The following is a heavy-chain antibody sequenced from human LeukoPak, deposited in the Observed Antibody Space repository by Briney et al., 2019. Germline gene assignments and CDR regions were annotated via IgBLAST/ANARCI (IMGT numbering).Heavy chain of an antibody. CDR1: GGSLNNGDDY. J-gene: IGHJ3*02. CDR3: AREDVWSGYYRAFDI. Sequence: PSETLSLTCTVSGGSLNNGDDYWSWIRQPPGKGLEWVGYIYYSGSAYYNPSLKSRVTISIHTSKKQFSLNLSSVTAADTAVYYCAREDVWSGYYRAFDIWGQGTMVTVSS. D-gene: IGHD3-3*01. CDR2: IYYSGSA. V-gene: IGHV4-30-4*08.